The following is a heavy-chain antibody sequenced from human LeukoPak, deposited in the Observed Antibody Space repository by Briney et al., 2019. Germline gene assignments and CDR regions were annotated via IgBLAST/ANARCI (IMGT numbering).Heavy chain of an antibody. CDR3: ARRLREYNWNDVDWFDP. D-gene: IGHD1-20*01. J-gene: IGHJ5*02. CDR2: IYYSGST. V-gene: IGHV4-31*03. Sequence: PSQTLSLTCTVSGGSISSGGYYWSWIRQHPGKGLEWIGYIYYSGSTNYNPSLKSRVTISVDTSKNQFSLKLSSVTAADTAVYYCARRLREYNWNDVDWFDPWGQGTLVTVSS. CDR1: GGSISSGGYY.